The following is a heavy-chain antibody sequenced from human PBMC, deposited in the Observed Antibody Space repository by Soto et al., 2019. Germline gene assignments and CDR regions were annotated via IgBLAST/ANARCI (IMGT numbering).Heavy chain of an antibody. J-gene: IGHJ4*02. D-gene: IGHD3-22*01. CDR3: ARQFDYDTSGYYYAY. CDR1: GGTFNKYA. V-gene: IGHV1-69*13. Sequence: SVKVSCKASGGTFNKYAIDWVRQAPGQGLEWMGGIIPLFGTANYAQKFQGRVTITADEATSTAYMELSRLRSEDTAVYYCARQFDYDTSGYYYAYWGQGTLVTVSS. CDR2: IIPLFGTA.